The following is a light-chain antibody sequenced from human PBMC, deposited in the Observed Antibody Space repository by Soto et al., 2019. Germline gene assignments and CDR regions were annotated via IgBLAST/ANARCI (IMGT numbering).Light chain of an antibody. CDR1: QSVDSTY. Sequence: EIVLPQSPGTLSLSPGERATHXCRASQSVDSTYLTWYQQKPGQAPRLLIYGASGRATGIPDRFSGSGSGTDFTLTISRLEPEDFAVYYCQQYGSSPITFGQGTRLEI. CDR2: GAS. CDR3: QQYGSSPIT. J-gene: IGKJ5*01. V-gene: IGKV3-20*01.